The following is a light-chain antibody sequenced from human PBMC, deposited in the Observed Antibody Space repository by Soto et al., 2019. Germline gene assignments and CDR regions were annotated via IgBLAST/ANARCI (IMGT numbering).Light chain of an antibody. CDR1: QTIIPTF. CDR3: QQFGVSPT. CDR2: GAS. J-gene: IGKJ4*01. V-gene: IGKV3-20*01. Sequence: EIGLTQSPGTLSLSPGEIATLSCSSSQTIIPTFLAWYQQKPGQAPRLLIYGASSRAADIPDRFSGSVSGTDFTLTISKLEPGDFAVYYWQQFGVSPTFGGGTKVEIK.